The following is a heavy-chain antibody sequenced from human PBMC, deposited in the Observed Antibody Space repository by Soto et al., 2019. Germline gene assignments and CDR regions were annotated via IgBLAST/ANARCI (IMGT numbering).Heavy chain of an antibody. J-gene: IGHJ3*02. CDR1: GGSISSSSYY. Sequence: LSLTCTVSGGSISSSSYYWGWIRQPPGKGLEWIGSIYYSGSTYYNPSLKSRVTISVDTSKNQFSLKLSSVTAADTAVYYCARSKNYYDSSGYYGDAFDIWGQGTMVTVSS. V-gene: IGHV4-39*01. CDR3: ARSKNYYDSSGYYGDAFDI. CDR2: IYYSGST. D-gene: IGHD3-22*01.